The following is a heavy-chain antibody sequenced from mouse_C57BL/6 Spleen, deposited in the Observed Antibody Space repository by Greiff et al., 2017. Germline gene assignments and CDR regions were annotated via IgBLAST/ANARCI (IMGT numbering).Heavy chain of an antibody. D-gene: IGHD1-1*01. CDR3: ARGGYYGSSYEGWFAY. J-gene: IGHJ3*01. CDR2: IYPGDGDT. V-gene: IGHV1-82*01. Sequence: QVQLQQSGPELVKPGASVKISCKASGYAFSSSWLNWVKQRPGKGLEWIGRIYPGDGDTTYNGKFKGKATLTADKSSSTAYMRLSSLTSEDSAVYFCARGGYYGSSYEGWFAYWGQGTLVTVSA. CDR1: GYAFSSSW.